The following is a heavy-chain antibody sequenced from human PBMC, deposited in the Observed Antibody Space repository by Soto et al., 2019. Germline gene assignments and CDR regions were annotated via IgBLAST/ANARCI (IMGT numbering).Heavy chain of an antibody. D-gene: IGHD4-17*01. J-gene: IGHJ3*02. Sequence: SETLSLTCTVSGGSISSGGYYWSWIRQHPGKGLEWIGYIYYSGSTYYNPSLKSRVTISVDTSKNQFSLKLSSVTAADTAVYYCARAGGTTVVTLAFDIWGQGTMVTVSS. V-gene: IGHV4-31*03. CDR2: IYYSGST. CDR3: ARAGGTTVVTLAFDI. CDR1: GGSISSGGYY.